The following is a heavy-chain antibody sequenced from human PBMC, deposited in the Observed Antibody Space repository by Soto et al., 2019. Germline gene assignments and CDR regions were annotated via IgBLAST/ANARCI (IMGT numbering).Heavy chain of an antibody. CDR2: INHSGST. J-gene: IGHJ4*02. CDR1: GGSFSGDY. CDR3: ARVRGYSDY. D-gene: IGHD5-18*01. V-gene: IGHV4-34*01. Sequence: PSETLSLTCAVYGGSFSGDYWSWIRQPPGKGLEWIGEINHSGSTNYNPSLKSRVTISVDTSKNQFSLKLSSVTAADTAVYYCARVRGYSDYWGQGTLVTVSS.